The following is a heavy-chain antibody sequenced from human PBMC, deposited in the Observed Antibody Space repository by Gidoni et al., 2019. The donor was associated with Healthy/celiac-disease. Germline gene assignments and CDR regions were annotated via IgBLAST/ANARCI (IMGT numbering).Heavy chain of an antibody. V-gene: IGHV3-33*01. Sequence: QVQLVESGGGVVQPGRSLRLICAASGFPFSSSGLPWVRPAPGKGLEWVEVIWYDGSNKYYADSVKGRFTISRDNSKNTLYLQMNSLRAEDTAVYYCARSDDYGDYKLDYWGQGTLVTVSS. CDR3: ARSDDYGDYKLDY. J-gene: IGHJ4*02. CDR2: IWYDGSNK. D-gene: IGHD4-17*01. CDR1: GFPFSSSG.